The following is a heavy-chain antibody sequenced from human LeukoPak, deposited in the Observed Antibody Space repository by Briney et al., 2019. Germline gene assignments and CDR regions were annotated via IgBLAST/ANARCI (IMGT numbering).Heavy chain of an antibody. J-gene: IGHJ3*02. CDR1: GYTFTSYG. CDR3: ARDSPRPYCSSTSCPGAFDI. Sequence: ASVKVSCKASGYTFTSYGINWVRQAPGQGLEWVGGISAYNGNTNYAQKLQGRVTMTTDTSTSTAYMELRSLRSDDTAVYYCARDSPRPYCSSTSCPGAFDIWGQGTMVTVSS. D-gene: IGHD2-2*01. V-gene: IGHV1-18*01. CDR2: ISAYNGNT.